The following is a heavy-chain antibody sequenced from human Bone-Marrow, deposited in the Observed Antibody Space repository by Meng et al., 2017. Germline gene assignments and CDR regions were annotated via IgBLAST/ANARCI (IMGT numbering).Heavy chain of an antibody. CDR2: ISSSGSTI. CDR1: GFTFSDYY. CDR3: ARDPDELLGANFHF. Sequence: GESLKISCAASGFTFSDYYMSWIRQAPGKGLEWVSYISSSGSTIYYADSVKGRFTISRDNAKNSVYLQMSSLRAEDTAIYYCARDPDELLGANFHFWGQGTLVTVSS. D-gene: IGHD1-26*01. J-gene: IGHJ4*02. V-gene: IGHV3-11*04.